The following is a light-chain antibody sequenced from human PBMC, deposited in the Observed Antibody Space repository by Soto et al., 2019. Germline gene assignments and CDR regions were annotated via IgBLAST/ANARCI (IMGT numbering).Light chain of an antibody. CDR2: DAS. Sequence: DIQMTQSPSTLSASVGDTVTITCRASESISSWLAWYQEKPGKAPNLLIYDASSLRSGVPSRFSGGGSGTEFTLTISSLQPDDFATDYCQQYNTYSAFGQGTKVDIK. CDR1: ESISSW. CDR3: QQYNTYSA. J-gene: IGKJ1*01. V-gene: IGKV1-5*01.